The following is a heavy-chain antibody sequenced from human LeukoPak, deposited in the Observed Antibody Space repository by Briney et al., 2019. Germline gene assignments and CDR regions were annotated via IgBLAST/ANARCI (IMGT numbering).Heavy chain of an antibody. Sequence: GGSLRLSCAASGFTFSSYSMNWVRQAPGKGLEWVSYISSSSSTIYYADSVKGRFTISRDNAKNSLYLQMNSLRAEDTAVYYCARDQSIVVPAAMADAFDIWGQGTMVTGSS. D-gene: IGHD2-2*01. V-gene: IGHV3-48*01. CDR3: ARDQSIVVPAAMADAFDI. CDR1: GFTFSSYS. CDR2: ISSSSSTI. J-gene: IGHJ3*02.